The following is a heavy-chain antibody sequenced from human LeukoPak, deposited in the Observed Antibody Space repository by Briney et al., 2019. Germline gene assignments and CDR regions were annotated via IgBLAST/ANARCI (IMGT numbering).Heavy chain of an antibody. D-gene: IGHD2-2*01. CDR2: IIPIFGTA. V-gene: IGHV1-69*01. J-gene: IGHJ4*02. CDR1: GGTFSSYA. CDR3: ARRYCSSTSCHYFDY. Sequence: SVKVSCKASGGTFSSYAISWVRQAPGQGLEWMGGIIPIFGTANYAQKFQGRVTITADESTSTAYMELSSLRSEDTAVYYCARRYCSSTSCHYFDYWGQGALVTVSS.